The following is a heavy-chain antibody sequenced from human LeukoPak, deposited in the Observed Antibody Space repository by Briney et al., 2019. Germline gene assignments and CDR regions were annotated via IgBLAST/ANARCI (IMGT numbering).Heavy chain of an antibody. CDR2: IIPILGIA. Sequence: ASVKVPCKASGGTFSSYTISWVRQAPGQGLEWMGRIIPILGIANYAQKFQGRVTITADKSTSTAYMELSSLRSEDTAVYYCARDHVYSSSGPLDYWGQGTLVTVSS. D-gene: IGHD6-6*01. V-gene: IGHV1-69*04. CDR1: GGTFSSYT. J-gene: IGHJ4*02. CDR3: ARDHVYSSSGPLDY.